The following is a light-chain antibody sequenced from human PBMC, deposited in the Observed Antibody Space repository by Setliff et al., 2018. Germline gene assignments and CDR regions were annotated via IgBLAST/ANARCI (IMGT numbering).Light chain of an antibody. CDR3: SSYTSSSTRV. V-gene: IGLV1-44*01. CDR1: SSNIGQNT. J-gene: IGLJ1*01. Sequence: QSVLNQPPSTSETPGQKVTISCSGSSSNIGQNTVNWYQQLPGTAPKLLIYSNNQRPSGVPDRFSGSKSDTSATLAISGLQSDDEADYYCSSYTSSSTRVFGTGTKVTVL. CDR2: SNN.